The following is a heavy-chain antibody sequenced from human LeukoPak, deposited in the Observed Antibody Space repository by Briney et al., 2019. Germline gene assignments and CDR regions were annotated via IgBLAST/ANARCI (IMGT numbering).Heavy chain of an antibody. CDR3: AKATVEGDPYYYYYGMDV. J-gene: IGHJ6*02. CDR1: GFTFSSYG. D-gene: IGHD2-21*02. CDR2: ISYDGSNK. Sequence: GRSLRLSCAASGFTFSSYGMHWVRQAPGKGLEWVAVISYDGSNKYYADSVKGRFTISRDNSKNTLYLQMNSLRAGDTAVYYCAKATVEGDPYYYYYGMDVWGQGTTVTVSS. V-gene: IGHV3-30*18.